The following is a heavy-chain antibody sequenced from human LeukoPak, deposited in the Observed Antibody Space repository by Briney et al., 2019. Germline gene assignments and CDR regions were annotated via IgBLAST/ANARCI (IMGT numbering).Heavy chain of an antibody. D-gene: IGHD4-17*01. CDR3: ARQHDYGDYLDY. V-gene: IGHV1-69*06. J-gene: IGHJ4*02. CDR2: IIPIFGTA. CDR1: GGTFSSYA. Sequence: SVKVSCKASGGTFSSYAISWVRQAPGQGLEWMGGIIPIFGTANYAQKFQGRVTITADKSTSTAYMELSSLRSEDTAVYYCARQHDYGDYLDYWGQGTLVTVSS.